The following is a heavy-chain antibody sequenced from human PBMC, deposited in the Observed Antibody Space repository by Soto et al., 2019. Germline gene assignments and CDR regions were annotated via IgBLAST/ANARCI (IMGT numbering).Heavy chain of an antibody. J-gene: IGHJ4*02. CDR3: ARQRRDFDY. Sequence: QVQLQESGPGLVKPSETRSLTCTVSGGSISGYYWSWIRQPPGKGLQWIGYIYSSGSTNYNPSLKSRVTISVDTSKNQFSLNLSSVTAADTAVYYCARQRRDFDYWGQGSLVTVSS. CDR2: IYSSGST. V-gene: IGHV4-59*08. CDR1: GGSISGYY.